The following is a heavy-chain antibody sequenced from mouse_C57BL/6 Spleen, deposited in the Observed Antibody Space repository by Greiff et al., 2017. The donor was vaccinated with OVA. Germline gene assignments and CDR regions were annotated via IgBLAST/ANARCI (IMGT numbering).Heavy chain of an antibody. D-gene: IGHD4-1*01. J-gene: IGHJ4*01. Sequence: VQLQESGPGMVKPSQSLSLTCTVTGYSITSGYDWHWIRHFPGNKLEWMGYISYSGSTNYNPSLKSRISITHDTSKNHFFLKLNSVTTEDTATYYCASNWDENYAMDYWGQGTSVTVSS. CDR2: ISYSGST. CDR1: GYSITSGYD. V-gene: IGHV3-1*01. CDR3: ASNWDENYAMDY.